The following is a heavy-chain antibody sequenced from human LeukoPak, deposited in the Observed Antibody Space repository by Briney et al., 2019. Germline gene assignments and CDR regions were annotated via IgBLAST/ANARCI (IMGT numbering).Heavy chain of an antibody. CDR1: GFTFSSYS. V-gene: IGHV3-21*01. Sequence: GGSLRLSCAASGFTFSSYSMNWVRQAPGKGLEWVSSISSSGSYIYYADSVKGRFTISRDNAKNSLYLQMNSLRAEDTAVYYCARDLSGWRACYFDYWGQGTLVTVSS. CDR2: ISSSGSYI. CDR3: ARDLSGWRACYFDY. J-gene: IGHJ4*02. D-gene: IGHD6-19*01.